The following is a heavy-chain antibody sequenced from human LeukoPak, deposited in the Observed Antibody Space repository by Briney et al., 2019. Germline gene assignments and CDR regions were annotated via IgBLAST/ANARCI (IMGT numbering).Heavy chain of an antibody. J-gene: IGHJ4*02. CDR2: INHSGST. CDR1: GGSFSGYY. Sequence: PSETLSLTCAVYGGSFSGYYWSWIRQPPGKGLEWIGEINHSGSTNYNPSLKSRVTISVDTSKNQFSLKLSSVTAADTAVYYCATRYCSGGSCWDDYWGQGTLVTVSS. V-gene: IGHV4-34*01. CDR3: ATRYCSGGSCWDDY. D-gene: IGHD2-15*01.